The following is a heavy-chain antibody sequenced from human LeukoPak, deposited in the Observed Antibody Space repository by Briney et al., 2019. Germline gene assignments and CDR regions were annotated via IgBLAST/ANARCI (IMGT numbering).Heavy chain of an antibody. CDR3: ASSHPLGSNNDYYTPFDY. CDR2: MYYSGST. V-gene: IGHV4-59*01. Sequence: SETLSLTCTVSGGSISNYYWSWIRQPPGKGLEWIGYMYYSGSTNYNPSLKSRVTISVDTSKNQFSLKLRSVTAADTAVYYCASSHPLGSNNDYYTPFDYWGQGTLVTVSP. CDR1: GGSISNYY. D-gene: IGHD3-3*01. J-gene: IGHJ4*02.